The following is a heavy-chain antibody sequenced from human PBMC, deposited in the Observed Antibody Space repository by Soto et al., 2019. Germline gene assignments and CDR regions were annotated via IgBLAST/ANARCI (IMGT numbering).Heavy chain of an antibody. V-gene: IGHV3-30*03. J-gene: IGHJ4*02. CDR1: GFTFSSYG. D-gene: IGHD6-19*01. Sequence: QVQLVESGGGVVQPGRSLRLSCAASGFTFSSYGMHWVRQAPGKGLEWVAVISYDGSNKYYADSVKGRFTISRDNSKNTLYLQMNSLRAEDTAVYYCATDLLTWQWLVQYYFDYWGQGTLVTVSS. CDR3: ATDLLTWQWLVQYYFDY. CDR2: ISYDGSNK.